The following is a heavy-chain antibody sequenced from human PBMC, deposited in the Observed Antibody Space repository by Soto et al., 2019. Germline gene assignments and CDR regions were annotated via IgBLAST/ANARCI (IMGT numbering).Heavy chain of an antibody. CDR1: GYTFTGYY. V-gene: IGHV1-2*04. CDR2: INPNSGGT. D-gene: IGHD2-2*01. CDR3: ARVVVVPNSYYGMDV. J-gene: IGHJ6*02. Sequence: ASVKVSCKASGYTFTGYYMHWVRQAPGQGLEWMGWINPNSGGTNYAQKFQGWVTMTRDTSISTAYMELSRLRSDDTAVYYCARVVVVPNSYYGMDVWGQGTTVTVS.